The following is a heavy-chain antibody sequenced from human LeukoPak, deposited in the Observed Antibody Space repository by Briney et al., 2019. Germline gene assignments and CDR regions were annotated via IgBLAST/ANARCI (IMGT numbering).Heavy chain of an antibody. CDR1: GGSISSYY. CDR2: IYYSGST. Sequence: SETLSLTCTVSGGSISSYYWSWIRQPPGKGLEWIGYIYYSGSTNYNPSLKSRVTISVDTSKNQFSLKLSSVTAADTAVYYCAREDRLSHHTVFDYWGQGTLVTVSS. CDR3: AREDRLSHHTVFDY. J-gene: IGHJ4*02. D-gene: IGHD3-16*02. V-gene: IGHV4-59*01.